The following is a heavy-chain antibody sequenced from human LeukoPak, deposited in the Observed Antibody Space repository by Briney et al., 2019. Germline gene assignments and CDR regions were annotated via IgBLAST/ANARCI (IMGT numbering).Heavy chain of an antibody. CDR1: GGSINNYY. D-gene: IGHD3-22*01. CDR3: ARVVQSTDSSGFYLPEYFQH. CDR2: VFYTGYT. J-gene: IGHJ1*01. V-gene: IGHV4-59*08. Sequence: PSETLSLTCTVSGGSINNYYWSWVRQPPGKGLEWIGYVFYTGYTHYNPSLKSRVTISVDTSKNQFSLKLRSVTAADTAVYYCARVVQSTDSSGFYLPEYFQHWGQGTLVTVSS.